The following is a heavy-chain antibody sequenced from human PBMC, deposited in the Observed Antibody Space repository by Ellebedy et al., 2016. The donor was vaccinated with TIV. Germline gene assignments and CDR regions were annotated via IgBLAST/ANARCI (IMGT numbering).Heavy chain of an antibody. V-gene: IGHV3-23*01. Sequence: GESLKISCAASGFPFSTHPMSWVRQAPGKGLEWVSTIRRRGDSTYYADSVKGRFTISRHHSKNTLYLQMSSLKAEDTAVYYCARDRMSVAGTLAYYYYGMDVWGQGTTVTVSS. D-gene: IGHD6-19*01. CDR1: GFPFSTHP. J-gene: IGHJ6*02. CDR3: ARDRMSVAGTLAYYYYGMDV. CDR2: IRRRGDST.